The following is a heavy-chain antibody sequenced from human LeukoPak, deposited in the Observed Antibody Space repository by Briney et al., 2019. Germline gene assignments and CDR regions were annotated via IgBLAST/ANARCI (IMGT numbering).Heavy chain of an antibody. V-gene: IGHV3-21*01. CDR3: ARGGAAGYYGSGSYSTDY. CDR2: ISSSSSYM. J-gene: IGHJ4*02. CDR1: GFTFSSYS. D-gene: IGHD3-10*01. Sequence: GGSLRLSCAASGFTFSSYSMNWVRQAPGKGLEWVSSISSSSSYMSYADSVKGRFTISRDNAKNSLYLQMNSLRAEDTAVYYCARGGAAGYYGSGSYSTDYWGQGTLVTVSS.